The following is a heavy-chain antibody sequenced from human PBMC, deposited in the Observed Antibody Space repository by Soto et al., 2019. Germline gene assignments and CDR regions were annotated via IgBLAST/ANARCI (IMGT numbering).Heavy chain of an antibody. CDR3: TRPRRDGYNYGFDY. Sequence: ASVKVSCKASGYSFTSYYMHWVRQAPGQGLEWMGIINPGSGSPSYAQKFQGRVTMTRDTSTSTVYMELSSLRSEDTAVYYCTRPRRDGYNYGFDYWRQGTLVTVSS. J-gene: IGHJ4*02. D-gene: IGHD5-12*01. CDR2: INPGSGSP. V-gene: IGHV1-46*01. CDR1: GYSFTSYY.